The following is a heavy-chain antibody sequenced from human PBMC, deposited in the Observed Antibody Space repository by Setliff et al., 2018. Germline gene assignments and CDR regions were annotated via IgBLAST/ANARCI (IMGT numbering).Heavy chain of an antibody. CDR2: VFYNGTA. CDR1: GDSISDAS. V-gene: IGHV4-59*01. J-gene: IGHJ4*02. Sequence: SETLSLTCTVSGDSISDASIMAWIRQPPGKGLEFIGYVFYNGTAKYDPSLKSRVTMSVDTSKTQFSLKLNSMTTADTAVYYCARGGTYRYFDYWGQGALVTVSS. CDR3: ARGGTYRYFDY.